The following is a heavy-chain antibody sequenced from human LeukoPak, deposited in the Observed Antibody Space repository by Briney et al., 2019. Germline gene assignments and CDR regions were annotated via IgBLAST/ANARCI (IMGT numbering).Heavy chain of an antibody. Sequence: SETLSLTCTVSGASISSTSHYWGWIRQPPGKGLEWIGSTYYRGTTYYNPSLKSRVTISVNTSKNQFSLQLSSATAADTAVYYCARGTSDGNGVHYFDYWGQGTLVTVSS. CDR1: GASISSTSHY. CDR3: ARGTSDGNGVHYFDY. J-gene: IGHJ4*02. V-gene: IGHV4-39*07. CDR2: TYYRGTT. D-gene: IGHD2-8*01.